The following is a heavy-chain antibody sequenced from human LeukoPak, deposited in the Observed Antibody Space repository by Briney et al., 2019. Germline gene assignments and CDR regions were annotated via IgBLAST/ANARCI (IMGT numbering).Heavy chain of an antibody. CDR2: ISGSGGST. Sequence: GGSLRLSCAASGFTFSSYAMSWVRQAPGKGLEWVSAISGSGGSTYYADSVKGRFTISRDNSKDTLYLQMNSLRAEDTAVYYCAEDNYDILTGYRSRIVWGQGTLVTVSS. CDR1: GFTFSSYA. D-gene: IGHD3-9*01. CDR3: AEDNYDILTGYRSRIV. V-gene: IGHV3-23*01. J-gene: IGHJ4*02.